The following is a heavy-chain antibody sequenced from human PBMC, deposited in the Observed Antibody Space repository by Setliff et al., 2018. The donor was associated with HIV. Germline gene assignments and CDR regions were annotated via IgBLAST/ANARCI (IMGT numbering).Heavy chain of an antibody. V-gene: IGHV5-51*01. CDR3: ARQRVVATTKLDAFDI. CDR1: GYTLTNYW. D-gene: IGHD2-15*01. J-gene: IGHJ3*02. CDR2: FYPGDSDA. Sequence: GESLKISCKASGYTLTNYWIGWVRQLPGKGLEWMGIFYPGDSDARYSPSFQGQITFSADKSVTTAYLQWSSLKASETAMYYCARQRVVATTKLDAFDIWGQGTMVTVSS.